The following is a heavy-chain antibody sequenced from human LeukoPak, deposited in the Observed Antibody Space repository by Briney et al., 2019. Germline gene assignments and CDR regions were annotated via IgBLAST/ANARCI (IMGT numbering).Heavy chain of an antibody. Sequence: GGSLRLSCAASGFTFSSYSMNWVRQAPGRGLEWVSSISSSRNYIYYADSVKGRLTISRDNAKNSLYLQMNSLRAEDTAVYYCARYSGSYLDYWGQGTLVTVSS. CDR3: ARYSGSYLDY. CDR2: ISSSRNYI. J-gene: IGHJ4*02. CDR1: GFTFSSYS. V-gene: IGHV3-21*01. D-gene: IGHD1-26*01.